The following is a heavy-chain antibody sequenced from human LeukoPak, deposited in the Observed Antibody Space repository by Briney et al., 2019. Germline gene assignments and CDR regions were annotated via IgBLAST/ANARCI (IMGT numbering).Heavy chain of an antibody. J-gene: IGHJ4*02. V-gene: IGHV3-53*01. CDR3: VRSGTRYLVYFDY. Sequence: GGSLRLSCAASGFTVSSNYMSWVREAPGEGPEWVSVLYTGGGTYYADSVKGRFTISRDNSKNTLYLQMNSLRAEDTAVYYCVRSGTRYLVYFDYWGQGTLVTVSS. CDR2: LYTGGGT. CDR1: GFTVSSNY. D-gene: IGHD1-26*01.